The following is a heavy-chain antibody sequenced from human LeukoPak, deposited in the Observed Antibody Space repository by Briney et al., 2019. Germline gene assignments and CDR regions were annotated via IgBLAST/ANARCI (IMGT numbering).Heavy chain of an antibody. D-gene: IGHD3-22*01. CDR1: GFTFSSYA. Sequence: GGSLRLSCAASGFTFSSYAMHWVRQAPGKGLEWVSAIYRDSNTYYTSSVRGRFTISRDNSKNTVSLQMDSLRAEDTAVYYCARDFRYDSSGCKRAAFDIWGQGTMVTVSS. CDR3: ARDFRYDSSGCKRAAFDI. CDR2: IYRDSNT. V-gene: IGHV3-30*14. J-gene: IGHJ3*02.